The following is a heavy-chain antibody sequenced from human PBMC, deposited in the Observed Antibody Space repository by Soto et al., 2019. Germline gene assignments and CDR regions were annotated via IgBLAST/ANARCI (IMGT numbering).Heavy chain of an antibody. CDR2: ISGYNGDT. V-gene: IGHV1-18*01. Sequence: ASVKVSCKASGYTFTSYAISWVRQAPGQGLEWMGWISGYNGDTTYAQKFQGRVTMTIDTSTSTAYMELRSLTSDDTAVYYCAKNGQPPYYYYGLDVWGQGTKVTVSS. D-gene: IGHD2-8*01. J-gene: IGHJ6*02. CDR1: GYTFTSYA. CDR3: AKNGQPPYYYYGLDV.